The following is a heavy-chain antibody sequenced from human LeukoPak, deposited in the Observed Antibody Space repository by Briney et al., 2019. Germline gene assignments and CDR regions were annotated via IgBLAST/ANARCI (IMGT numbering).Heavy chain of an antibody. Sequence: GGSLRLSYAASGFSFSNCAMTWVRQAPGKGLEWVSSISGSGDSTYADSVRGRFTISRDISKNTLYLQMNSLRAEDTAVYYCTKATGGYYDSNGYPFDYWGQGTLVTVSS. V-gene: IGHV3-23*01. D-gene: IGHD3-22*01. J-gene: IGHJ4*02. CDR1: GFSFSNCA. CDR3: TKATGGYYDSNGYPFDY. CDR2: ISGSGDST.